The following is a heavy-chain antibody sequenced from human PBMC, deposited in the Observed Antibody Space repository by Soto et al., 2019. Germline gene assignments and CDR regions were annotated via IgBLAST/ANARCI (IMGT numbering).Heavy chain of an antibody. CDR2: IIPIVGSA. CDR1: GGTFSSYA. Sequence: QVQLVQSGAEVKKPGSSVKVSCKASGGTFSSYAISWVRQAPGQGLEWMGGIIPIVGSANYAQKFQGRVTITADESTSTAYMELSRLRSEETDVYYCASSKGRSTSLAIYYYYYYGMDVWGQGTTVTVSS. V-gene: IGHV1-69*01. D-gene: IGHD2-2*01. J-gene: IGHJ6*02. CDR3: ASSKGRSTSLAIYYYYYYGMDV.